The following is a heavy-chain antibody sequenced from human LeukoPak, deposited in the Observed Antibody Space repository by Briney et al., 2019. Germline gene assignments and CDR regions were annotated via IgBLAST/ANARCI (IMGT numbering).Heavy chain of an antibody. CDR2: IYHSGST. CDR1: GGSISSGGYS. D-gene: IGHD6-13*01. CDR3: ARGLGSSWYI. J-gene: IGHJ4*02. Sequence: PSQTLSLTCAISGGSISSGGYSWSWIRQPPGKGLEWIGYIYHSGSTYYNPSLKSRVTISVDRSKNQFSLKLTSVTAADTAIYYCARGLGSSWYIWGQGTLVTVSS. V-gene: IGHV4-30-2*01.